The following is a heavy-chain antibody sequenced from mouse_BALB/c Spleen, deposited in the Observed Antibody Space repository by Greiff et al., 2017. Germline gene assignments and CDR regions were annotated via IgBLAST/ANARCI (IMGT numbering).Heavy chain of an antibody. Sequence: QVTLKESGPGILQPSQTLSLTCSFSGFSLSTSGMGVSWIRQPSGKGLEWLGVIWAGGSTNYNSALMSRLSISKDNSKSQVFLKMNSLQTDDTAMYYCASNYDSLFDYWGQGTTLTVSS. V-gene: IGHV2-9*02. CDR3: ASNYDSLFDY. D-gene: IGHD2-4*01. CDR2: IWAGGST. J-gene: IGHJ2*01. CDR1: GFSLSTSG.